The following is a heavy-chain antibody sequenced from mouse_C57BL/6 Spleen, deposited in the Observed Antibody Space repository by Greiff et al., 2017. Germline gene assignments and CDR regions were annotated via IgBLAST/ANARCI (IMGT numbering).Heavy chain of an antibody. J-gene: IGHJ1*03. Sequence: VKVVESGPGLVAPSPSLSITCTVSGFSLTSYAISWVRQPPGQGLEWLGVIWPGGGTNYNSALKSSLSISKDNSKSQVFLTMNVLQTEDTARYYGARNCYDGDWYFDVWGTGTTVTVSS. V-gene: IGHV2-9-1*01. CDR3: ARNCYDGDWYFDV. D-gene: IGHD2-12*01. CDR2: IWPGGGT. CDR1: GFSLTSYA.